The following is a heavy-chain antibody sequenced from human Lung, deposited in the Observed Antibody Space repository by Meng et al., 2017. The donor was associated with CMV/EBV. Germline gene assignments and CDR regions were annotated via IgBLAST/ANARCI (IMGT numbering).Heavy chain of an antibody. CDR2: MNPNSGNT. J-gene: IGHJ6*01. CDR3: ARTRIEVEPDGRKIKYYNYGMDV. D-gene: IGHD2-2*01. CDR1: GYTFTTYD. Sequence: SXXVSXKASGYTFTTYDINWVRQATGQGLEWMGWMNPNSGNTGYAQKFQGRVTLTRVTSISTAYMELSSLTSDDTAVYYCARTRIEVEPDGRKIKYYNYGMDVWGQRTTVTVSS. V-gene: IGHV1-8*01.